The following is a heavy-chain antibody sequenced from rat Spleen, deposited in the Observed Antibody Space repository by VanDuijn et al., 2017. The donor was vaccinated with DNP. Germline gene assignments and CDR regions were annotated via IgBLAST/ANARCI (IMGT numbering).Heavy chain of an antibody. D-gene: IGHD4-6*01. CDR3: TTDWGDY. Sequence: EVQLVESGGGLVQPGRSLKLSCAASGFTFSNYGMAWVRQAPTKGLEWVASITNSGGSTYYRDSVKGRFTISRDNAKSTLYLQMDSLRSEDTATYYCTTDWGDYWGQGVMVTVSS. CDR1: GFTFSNYG. J-gene: IGHJ2*01. CDR2: ITNSGGST. V-gene: IGHV5-27*01.